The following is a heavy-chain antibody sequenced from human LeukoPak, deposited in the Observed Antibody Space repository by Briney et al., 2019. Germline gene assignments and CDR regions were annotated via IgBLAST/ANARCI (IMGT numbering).Heavy chain of an antibody. CDR1: AYSFTTYD. V-gene: IGHV3-48*01. J-gene: IGHJ4*02. D-gene: IGHD2-2*01. Sequence: GGSLRLSCVASAYSFTTYDMNWVRQSPGKGLEWVSHISESSNTIHYADSVKGRFTISRDNARRSLYLQMNSLRAEDTGVYYCARACGGASCYDTPDFDCWGQGTLVTVAS. CDR3: ARACGGASCYDTPDFDC. CDR2: ISESSNTI.